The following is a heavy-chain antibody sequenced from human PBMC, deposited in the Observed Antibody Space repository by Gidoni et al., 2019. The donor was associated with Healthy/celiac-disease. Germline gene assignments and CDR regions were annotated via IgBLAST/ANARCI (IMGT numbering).Heavy chain of an antibody. CDR2: IIPILGIA. V-gene: IGHV1-69*02. CDR3: ARGGSGSYYTYYFDY. Sequence: QVQLVQSGAEVKKPGSSVKVSCKASGVTFSSYTISWVRQAPGQGLEWMGRIIPILGIANYAQKFQGRVTITADKSTSTAYMELSSLRSEDTAVYYCARGGSGSYYTYYFDYWGQGTLVTVSS. CDR1: GVTFSSYT. D-gene: IGHD3-10*01. J-gene: IGHJ4*02.